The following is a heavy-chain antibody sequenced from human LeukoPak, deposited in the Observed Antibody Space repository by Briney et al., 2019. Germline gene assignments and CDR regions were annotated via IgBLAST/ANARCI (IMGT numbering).Heavy chain of an antibody. Sequence: GGSLRLSCAASGFTFSSYAMHWVRQVPGKGLEYVSAISSSGGSTYYANSVKGRFTISRDNSKNTLYLQMGSLRTEDMAIYYCARGPDVVLVSHWSFFDYWGQGTLVTVSS. CDR3: ARGPDVVLVSHWSFFDY. V-gene: IGHV3-64*01. D-gene: IGHD2-8*02. CDR2: ISSSGGST. J-gene: IGHJ4*02. CDR1: GFTFSSYA.